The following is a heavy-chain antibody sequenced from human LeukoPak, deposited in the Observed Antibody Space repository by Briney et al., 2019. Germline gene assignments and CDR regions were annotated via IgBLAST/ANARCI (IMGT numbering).Heavy chain of an antibody. J-gene: IGHJ4*02. CDR2: ASGSGDST. V-gene: IGHV3-23*01. CDR3: AKSRSSEARAGSNY. Sequence: PGGSLRLSCVASEFTFSNYAMSWVRQAPGMGLEWVSTASGSGDSTFYADSVKGRFTISRDNSKNTLYLQLNSLRAEDTAVYYCAKSRSSEARAGSNYWGQGTLVTVSS. D-gene: IGHD6-6*01. CDR1: EFTFSNYA.